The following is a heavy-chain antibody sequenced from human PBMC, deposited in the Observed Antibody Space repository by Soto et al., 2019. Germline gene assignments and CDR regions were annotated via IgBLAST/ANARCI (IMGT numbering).Heavy chain of an antibody. CDR2: IIPIFGTA. Sequence: QVQLVQSGAEVKKPGSSVKVSCKASGGTFSSYAISWVRQAPGQGLEWMGGIIPIFGTANYAQKFQGRVTIIAHESTRTAYIGRSSLRAEETGLYFSARDRLTGDPWYYFDYWGQGTLVTVSS. D-gene: IGHD4-17*01. J-gene: IGHJ4*02. V-gene: IGHV1-69*01. CDR1: GGTFSSYA. CDR3: ARDRLTGDPWYYFDY.